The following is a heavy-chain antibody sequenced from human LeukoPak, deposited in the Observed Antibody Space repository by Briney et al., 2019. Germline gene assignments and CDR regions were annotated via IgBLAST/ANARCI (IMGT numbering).Heavy chain of an antibody. Sequence: PGGSLRLSCAASGFTFSSYAMSWVRQAPGKGLEWVSAISGSGGSTYYADSVKGRFTISRDNSKNTLYLQMNSLRAEDTAVYYCAKGYYYDSSGYCFFDYWGQGTLVTVS. CDR1: GFTFSSYA. J-gene: IGHJ4*02. CDR2: ISGSGGST. CDR3: AKGYYYDSSGYCFFDY. D-gene: IGHD3-22*01. V-gene: IGHV3-23*01.